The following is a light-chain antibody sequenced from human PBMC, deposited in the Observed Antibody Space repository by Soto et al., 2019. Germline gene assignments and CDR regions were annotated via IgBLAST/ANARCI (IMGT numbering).Light chain of an antibody. CDR2: GAS. J-gene: IGKJ1*01. CDR1: QSLSSY. V-gene: IGKV1-39*01. Sequence: DIQMTQSPSSLSASVGDRVTITCRASQSLSSYLNWYQQKPGKAPKLLIYGASSLQSGVPSRFSGSGSATDFTLTISSLQPEDFATYYCQQSYSTPRTFGQGTKVDIK. CDR3: QQSYSTPRT.